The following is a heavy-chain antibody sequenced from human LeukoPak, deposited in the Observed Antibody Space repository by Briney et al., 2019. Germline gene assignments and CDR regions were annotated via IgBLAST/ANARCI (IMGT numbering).Heavy chain of an antibody. Sequence: SETLSLTCTVSGGSISSYYWGWIRQPPGKGLEWIGYIYYSGSTNYNPSLKSRVTISVDTSKNQFSLKLSSVTAADTAVYYCARVISIERGWYYYYGMDVWGKGTTVTVSS. J-gene: IGHJ6*04. V-gene: IGHV4-59*01. CDR3: ARVISIERGWYYYYGMDV. CDR1: GGSISSYY. CDR2: IYYSGST. D-gene: IGHD6-19*01.